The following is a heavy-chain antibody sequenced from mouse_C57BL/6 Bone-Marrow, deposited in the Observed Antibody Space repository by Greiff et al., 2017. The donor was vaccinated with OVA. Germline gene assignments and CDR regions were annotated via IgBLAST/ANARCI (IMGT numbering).Heavy chain of an antibody. CDR2: INPNNGGT. V-gene: IGHV1-22*01. D-gene: IGHD2-4*01. CDR1: GYTFTDYN. J-gene: IGHJ3*01. CDR3: ARGIYYDYGPGFAY. Sequence: VQLQQSGPELVKPGASVKMSCKASGYTFTDYNMHWVKQSPGKSLEWIGYINPNNGGTSYNQKFKGKATLTVHKSSSTAYMELRSLTSEDSAVYYCARGIYYDYGPGFAYWGQGTLVTVSA.